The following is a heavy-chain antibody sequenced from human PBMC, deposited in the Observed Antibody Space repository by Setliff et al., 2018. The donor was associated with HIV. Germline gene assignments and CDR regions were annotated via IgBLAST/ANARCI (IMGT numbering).Heavy chain of an antibody. J-gene: IGHJ4*02. D-gene: IGHD3-10*01. V-gene: IGHV3-48*01. CDR3: ATDLLWFGERGFDY. Sequence: GGSLRLSCSASGFPFNIYSMNWVRQAPGKGLEWISYMTSNLVTIQYGDSVKGRFTISRDNAKNSPYLQMNSLRVEDTAVYYCATDLLWFGERGFDYWGQGTLVTVSS. CDR2: MTSNLVTI. CDR1: GFPFNIYS.